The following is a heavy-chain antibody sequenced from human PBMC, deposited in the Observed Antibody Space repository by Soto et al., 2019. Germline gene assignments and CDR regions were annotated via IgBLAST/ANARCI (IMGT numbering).Heavy chain of an antibody. J-gene: IGHJ6*02. CDR2: ISSSSSYI. CDR3: ARDPTPFYGSGSYYKNYYYGMDV. Sequence: GESLKISCAASGFTFSSYSMNWVRQAPGKGLEWVSSISSSSSYIYYADSVKGRFTISRDNAKNSLYLQMNSLRAEDTAVYYCARDPTPFYGSGSYYKNYYYGMDVWGQGTTVTVSS. D-gene: IGHD3-10*01. CDR1: GFTFSSYS. V-gene: IGHV3-21*01.